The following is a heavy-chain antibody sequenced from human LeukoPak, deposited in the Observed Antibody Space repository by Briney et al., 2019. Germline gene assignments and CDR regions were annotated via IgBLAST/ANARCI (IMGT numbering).Heavy chain of an antibody. V-gene: IGHV5-51*01. J-gene: IGHJ4*02. Sequence: GESLKISCKGSGYSFTSYWIGWVRQMPGKGLEWMGIIYPGDSDTRYSPSFQGQVTISADKSISTAYLQWSSLKASDTAMYYCARLWSSGYSGYDREYYFDYWGQGTLVTVSS. CDR1: GYSFTSYW. D-gene: IGHD5-12*01. CDR3: ARLWSSGYSGYDREYYFDY. CDR2: IYPGDSDT.